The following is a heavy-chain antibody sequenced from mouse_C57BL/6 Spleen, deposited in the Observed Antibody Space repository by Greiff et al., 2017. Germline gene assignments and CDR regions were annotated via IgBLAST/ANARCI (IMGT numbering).Heavy chain of an antibody. J-gene: IGHJ3*01. CDR1: GFTFSDYY. D-gene: IGHD3-1*01. CDR2: INYDGSST. V-gene: IGHV5-16*01. CDR3: ARGSRGFAY. Sequence: EVMLVESEGGLVQPGSSMKLSCTASGFTFSDYYMAWVRQVPEKVLEWVANINYDGSSTYYLDSLKSRFIISRDNAKNILYLQMSSLKSEDTATYYCARGSRGFAYWGQGTLVTVSA.